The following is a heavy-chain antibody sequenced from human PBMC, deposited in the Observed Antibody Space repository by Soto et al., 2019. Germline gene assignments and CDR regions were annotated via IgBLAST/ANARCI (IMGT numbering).Heavy chain of an antibody. CDR2: ISSSSRYI. J-gene: IGHJ4*02. Sequence: GGPLRLSCTASGFTFSSYSMHWVRQAPGKGLEWVSSISSSSRYIYYADSVKGRFTISRDNAKNSLYLQMNSLRAEDTAVYYCARGYYDILTGSVFDYWGQGTLVTVSS. CDR3: ARGYYDILTGSVFDY. CDR1: GFTFSSYS. V-gene: IGHV3-21*01. D-gene: IGHD3-9*01.